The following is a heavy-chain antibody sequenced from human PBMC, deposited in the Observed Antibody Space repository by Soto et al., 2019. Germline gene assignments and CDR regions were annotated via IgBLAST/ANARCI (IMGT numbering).Heavy chain of an antibody. CDR2: ITSSSSSSYI. V-gene: IGHV3-21*01. CDR3: ARDLQMATIRGGDY. CDR1: GFSFSSYS. J-gene: IGHJ4*02. D-gene: IGHD5-12*01. Sequence: EVQLVESGGGLVKPGGSLRLSCAASGFSFSSYSMNWVRQAPGKGLEWVSSITSSSSSSYIYYADSVKGRFTISRDNAKNSLFLQMNRLRAEDTAVYYCARDLQMATIRGGDYWGQGTLVTVSS.